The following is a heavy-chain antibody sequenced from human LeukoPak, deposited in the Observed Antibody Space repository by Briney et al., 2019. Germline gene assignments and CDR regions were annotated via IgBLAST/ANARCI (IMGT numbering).Heavy chain of an antibody. Sequence: PGGSLRLSCAASGFTFSNAWMSWVRQAPGKGLEWVGRIKSKTDGGTTDYPAPVKGRFTISRDDSKNTLYLQMNSLKSEHTAVYYWTTDLIAVRFRNNDYWGQGTLVTVSS. V-gene: IGHV3-15*01. CDR3: TTDLIAVRFRNNDY. CDR1: GFTFSNAW. J-gene: IGHJ4*02. CDR2: IKSKTDGGTT. D-gene: IGHD3-3*01.